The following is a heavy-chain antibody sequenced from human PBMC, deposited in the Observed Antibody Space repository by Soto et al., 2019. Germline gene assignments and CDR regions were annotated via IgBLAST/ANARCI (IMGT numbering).Heavy chain of an antibody. Sequence: SETLSLTCTVSGGSISSSSYYWGWIRQPPGKGLDWIGSIYYSGSTYYNPSLKSRVTISVDTSKNQFSLKLSSVTAADTAVYYCATSTDCSSTSCYEGVNWFDPWGQGTXVTVSS. CDR2: IYYSGST. CDR1: GGSISSSSYY. J-gene: IGHJ5*02. V-gene: IGHV4-39*01. D-gene: IGHD2-2*01. CDR3: ATSTDCSSTSCYEGVNWFDP.